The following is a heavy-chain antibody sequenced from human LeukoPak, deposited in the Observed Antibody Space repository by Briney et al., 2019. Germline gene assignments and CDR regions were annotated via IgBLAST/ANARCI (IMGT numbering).Heavy chain of an antibody. Sequence: PSETLSLTCTVSGGSISSRSYYWGWIRQPPGKGLEWIANIYSSGSTYQNPSLKSRVTISVVTSKTHFSLKLSSLSAADTAVYYCGSQFYDSSGYYFQHWGQGTLVTVSS. D-gene: IGHD3-22*01. CDR3: GSQFYDSSGYYFQH. CDR2: IYSSGST. V-gene: IGHV4-39*02. CDR1: GGSISSRSYY. J-gene: IGHJ1*01.